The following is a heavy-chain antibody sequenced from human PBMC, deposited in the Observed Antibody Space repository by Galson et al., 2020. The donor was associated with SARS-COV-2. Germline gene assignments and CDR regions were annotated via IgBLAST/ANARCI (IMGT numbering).Heavy chain of an antibody. J-gene: IGHJ6*02. Sequence: TGGSLRLSCAASGFTFSDYYISWIRQAPGKGLEWVSYISSSGSTIYYADSVKVRFTTSRDNAKNSLYLQMNSLRAEDTAVYYCARVIEFTIFGVVINYYYDGMDVWGQETTVTVSS. CDR1: GFTFSDYY. CDR2: ISSSGSTI. V-gene: IGHV3-11*01. D-gene: IGHD3-3*01. CDR3: ARVIEFTIFGVVINYYYDGMDV.